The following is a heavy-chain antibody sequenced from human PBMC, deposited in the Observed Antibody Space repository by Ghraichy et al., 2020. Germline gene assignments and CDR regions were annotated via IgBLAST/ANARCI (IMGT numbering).Heavy chain of an antibody. Sequence: SETLSLTCAVSGGSISSSNWWSWVRQPPGKGLEWIGEIYHSGSTNYNPSLKSRVTISVDKSKNQFSLKLSSVTAADTAVYYCARVGYCSGGSCYAGFAFDIWGQGTMVTVSS. CDR3: ARVGYCSGGSCYAGFAFDI. D-gene: IGHD2-15*01. CDR1: GGSISSSNW. J-gene: IGHJ3*02. CDR2: IYHSGST. V-gene: IGHV4-4*02.